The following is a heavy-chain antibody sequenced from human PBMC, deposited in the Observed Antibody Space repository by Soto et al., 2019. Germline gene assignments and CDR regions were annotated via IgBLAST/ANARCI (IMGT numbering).Heavy chain of an antibody. J-gene: IGHJ4*02. CDR3: ARDFRLRVGGAGFDY. CDR1: GLSVSNNY. CDR2: IYSGGTT. D-gene: IGHD3-16*01. V-gene: IGHV3-66*01. Sequence: EVQLVESGGGLVQPGGSLRLSCAPSGLSVSNNYMSWVRQAPGKGLEWVSVIYSGGTTHYAGSVKGRFTISRDIFKNMLYLQMNNLRAEDTAVYYCARDFRLRVGGAGFDYWGQGISVTVSS.